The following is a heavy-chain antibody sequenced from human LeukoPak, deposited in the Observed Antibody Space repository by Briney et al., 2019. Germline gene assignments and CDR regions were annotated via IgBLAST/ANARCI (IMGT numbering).Heavy chain of an antibody. Sequence: GGSLRLSCAASGFTFSDYYMSWIRQAPGKGLEWVSYISSSGSTIYYADSVKGRFTLSRDNAKNSLYLQMNSLRAEDTAVYYCARAVGVDWSTTGAFDIWGQGTLVTVSS. CDR1: GFTFSDYY. CDR3: ARAVGVDWSTTGAFDI. V-gene: IGHV3-11*01. D-gene: IGHD3-9*01. CDR2: ISSSGSTI. J-gene: IGHJ3*02.